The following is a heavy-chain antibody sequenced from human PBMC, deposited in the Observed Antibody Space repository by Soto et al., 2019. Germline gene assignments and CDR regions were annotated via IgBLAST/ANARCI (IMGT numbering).Heavy chain of an antibody. CDR1: GFTFSDYY. CDR2: ISSSGTVI. Sequence: QVQLVESGGGLVKPGGSLRLSCVGSGFTFSDYYMTWIRQAPGKGLEWVSYISSSGTVIYYADSVKGRFTISRDNANNSLYLHMNSLRVEDSAIYYCARAFLEVVTAAPGQFEPWGQGTLVTVSS. CDR3: ARAFLEVVTAAPGQFEP. D-gene: IGHD2-21*02. J-gene: IGHJ5*02. V-gene: IGHV3-11*01.